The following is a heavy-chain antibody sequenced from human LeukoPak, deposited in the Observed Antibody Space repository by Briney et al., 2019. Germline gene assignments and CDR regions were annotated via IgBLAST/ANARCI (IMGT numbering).Heavy chain of an antibody. J-gene: IGHJ4*02. CDR2: ISGSAVDT. CDR1: GFTFSDYY. V-gene: IGHV3-23*01. D-gene: IGHD3-10*01. CDR3: AKDSMVRGVIIPI. Sequence: GGSLRLSCAASGFTFSDYYMSWIRQAPGKGLEWVSAISGSAVDTWYADSVKGRFTISRDNSKDTLYLQMNSLRAEDTAVYYCAKDSMVRGVIIPIWGQGTLVTVSS.